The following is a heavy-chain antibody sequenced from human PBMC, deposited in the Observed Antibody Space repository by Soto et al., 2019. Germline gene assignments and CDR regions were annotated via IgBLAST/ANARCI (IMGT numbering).Heavy chain of an antibody. Sequence: GGPLRLSCAASGVTFSGSAMHWVSQDSGKGLEWVGRIRSKANSYATAYAASVKGRFTISRDDSKNTAYLQMNSLKTEDTAVYYCTVTMVRGAPIDYWGQGTLVTVSS. CDR3: TVTMVRGAPIDY. V-gene: IGHV3-73*01. CDR2: IRSKANSYAT. J-gene: IGHJ4*02. D-gene: IGHD3-10*01. CDR1: GVTFSGSA.